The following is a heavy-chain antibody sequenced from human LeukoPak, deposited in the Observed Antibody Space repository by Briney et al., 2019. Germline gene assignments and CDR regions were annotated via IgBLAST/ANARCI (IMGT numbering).Heavy chain of an antibody. Sequence: SETLSLTCTVSGASVGDYYWSWIRQAAGKGLEWLGRIYTSGNTIYNPSLQSRVTISVDVSKNQFSLRLISMTAADSGIYYCAVDNSHFWGQPTLVTVRS. CDR3: AVDNSHF. V-gene: IGHV4-4*07. CDR2: IYTSGNT. J-gene: IGHJ4*02. CDR1: GASVGDYY. D-gene: IGHD2-2*01.